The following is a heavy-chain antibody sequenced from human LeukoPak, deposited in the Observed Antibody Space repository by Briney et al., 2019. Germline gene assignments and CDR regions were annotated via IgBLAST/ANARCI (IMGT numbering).Heavy chain of an antibody. CDR1: GGSISSGSYY. V-gene: IGHV4-61*09. J-gene: IGHJ4*02. D-gene: IGHD6-19*01. CDR3: ARAGGSVGWYGTIDS. Sequence: SETLSLTCTVSGGSISSGSYYWTWIRQPAGKGLEWIGHPYTSGTTSYNPSLQSRVTISADTSKHQFSLRLTSVTAADTAVYYCARAGGSVGWYGTIDSWGQGTLVTVSS. CDR2: PYTSGTT.